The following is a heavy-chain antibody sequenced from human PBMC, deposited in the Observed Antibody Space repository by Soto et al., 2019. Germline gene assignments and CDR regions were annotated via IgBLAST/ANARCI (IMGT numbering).Heavy chain of an antibody. CDR1: GYTFTSYD. CDR2: ITPFNGNT. V-gene: IGHV1-45*02. D-gene: IGHD3-22*01. Sequence: SVKVSCKASGYTFTSYDINWVRQAPGQALEWMGWITPFNGNTKYAQKFQDRVTFTGDTSLNTAYMELSSLRSDDTAMFYCASGRYDASGYFDYWGQGTLVTVSS. CDR3: ASGRYDASGYFDY. J-gene: IGHJ4*02.